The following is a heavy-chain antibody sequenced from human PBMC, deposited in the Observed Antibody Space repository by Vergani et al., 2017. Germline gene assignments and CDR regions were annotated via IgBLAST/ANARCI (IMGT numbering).Heavy chain of an antibody. CDR2: ISGGST. CDR1: GFTVSSNE. CDR3: AKDGSGGDYYYGMDV. D-gene: IGHD2-15*01. Sequence: EVQLVESGGGLVKPGGSLRLSCAASGFTVSSNEMSWVRQAPGKGLEWVSSISGGSTYYADSRKGRFTISRDSSKNTLHLQMNSLRAEDTAVYYCAKDGSGGDYYYGMDVWGQGTTVTVSS. V-gene: IGHV3-38-3*01. J-gene: IGHJ6*02.